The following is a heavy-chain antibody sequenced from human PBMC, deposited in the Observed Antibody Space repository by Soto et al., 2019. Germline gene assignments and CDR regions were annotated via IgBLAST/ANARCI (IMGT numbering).Heavy chain of an antibody. CDR2: ISGSGGST. CDR1: GFTFSSYA. CDR3: AKAGVEVGDYYGMDV. Sequence: EVQLLESGGGLVQPGGSLRLSCAASGFTFSSYAMSWVRQAPGKGLEWVSAISGSGGSTYYADSVKGRFTISRDNSKNTLYLQMNSLRAEDTAVYYCAKAGVEVGDYYGMDVWAKGPRSPSP. J-gene: IGHJ6*02. V-gene: IGHV3-23*01.